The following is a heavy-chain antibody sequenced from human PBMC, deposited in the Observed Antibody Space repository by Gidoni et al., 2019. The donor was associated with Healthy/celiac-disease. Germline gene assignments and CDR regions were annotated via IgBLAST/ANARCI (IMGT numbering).Heavy chain of an antibody. CDR1: GFTFSNAW. V-gene: IGHV3-15*01. J-gene: IGHJ4*02. CDR2: IKSKTDGGTT. D-gene: IGHD6-13*01. Sequence: EVPLVESGGGLVKPGGSLRLSCAASGFTFSNAWMSWVRQAPGKGREWVGRIKSKTDGGTTDYAAPVKGRFTISRDDSKNTLSLQMNSLKTEDTAVYYCTTEGGIAASWEDYWGQGTLVTVSS. CDR3: TTEGGIAASWEDY.